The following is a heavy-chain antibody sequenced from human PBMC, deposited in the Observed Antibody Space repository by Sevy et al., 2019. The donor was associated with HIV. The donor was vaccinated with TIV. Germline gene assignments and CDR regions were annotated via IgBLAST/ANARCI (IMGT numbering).Heavy chain of an antibody. V-gene: IGHV3-30-3*01. CDR3: AVNSGFGELPSPRHYYYGMDV. J-gene: IGHJ6*02. D-gene: IGHD3-10*01. CDR2: ISYDGSNK. CDR1: GFTFSSYA. Sequence: GGSLRLSCAASGFTFSSYAMHWVRQAPGKGLEWVAVISYDGSNKYYADSVKGRFTISRDNSKNTLYLQMNSLRAEDTAVYYCAVNSGFGELPSPRHYYYGMDVWGQGTTVTVSS.